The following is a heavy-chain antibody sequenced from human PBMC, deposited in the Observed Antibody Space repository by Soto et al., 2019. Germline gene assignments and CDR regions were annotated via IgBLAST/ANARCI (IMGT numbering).Heavy chain of an antibody. Sequence: EVQLVESGGGLVQPGGSLRLSCAASGFTFSSYSMNWVRQAPGKGLEWVSSISSSSSTIYYADSVKGRFTISRDNAKKSLYVLNNCPRDEDTAVYYYAGDGGSVGYCGQGTLVTVSS. CDR2: ISSSSSTI. D-gene: IGHD3-16*01. CDR3: AGDGGSVGY. J-gene: IGHJ1*01. CDR1: GFTFSSYS. V-gene: IGHV3-48*02.